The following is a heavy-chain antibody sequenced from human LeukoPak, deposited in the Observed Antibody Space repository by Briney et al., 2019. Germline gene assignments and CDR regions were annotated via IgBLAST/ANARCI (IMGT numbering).Heavy chain of an antibody. CDR3: ARTLRGRLLSVYYFDY. Sequence: SETLSLTCTVSGGSISSYYWSWIRQPPGKGLEWIGYIYYSGSTNYNPSLKSRVTISVDTSKNQFSLKLGSVTAADTAVYYCARTLRGRLLSVYYFDYWGQGTLVTVSS. D-gene: IGHD2-2*01. V-gene: IGHV4-59*01. J-gene: IGHJ4*02. CDR2: IYYSGST. CDR1: GGSISSYY.